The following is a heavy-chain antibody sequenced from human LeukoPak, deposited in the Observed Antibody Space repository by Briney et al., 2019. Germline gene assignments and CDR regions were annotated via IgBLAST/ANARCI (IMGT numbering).Heavy chain of an antibody. CDR3: ARDTRYTVTTDDAFDI. Sequence: PAGSLRLSCAASGFTFSSYAMSWVRQAPGKGLEWVSVIYSGGSTYYADSVKGRFTISRDNSKNTLYLQMSSLRAEDTAVYYCARDTRYTVTTDDAFDIWGQGTMVTVSS. CDR2: IYSGGST. CDR1: GFTFSSYA. V-gene: IGHV3-66*01. D-gene: IGHD4-17*01. J-gene: IGHJ3*02.